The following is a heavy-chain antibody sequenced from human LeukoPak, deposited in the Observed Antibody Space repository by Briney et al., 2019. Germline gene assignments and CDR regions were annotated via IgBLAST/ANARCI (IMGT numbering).Heavy chain of an antibody. J-gene: IGHJ6*02. CDR1: GYSISSGYY. CDR2: IYHSGST. V-gene: IGHV4-38-2*02. Sequence: PSETLSLTCTVSGYSISSGYYWGWIRQPPGKGLEWIGSIYHSGSTYYNPSLKSRVTISVDTSKNQFSLKLSSVTAADTAVYYCARASHRSHDTIYGMDVWGQGTTVIVSS. D-gene: IGHD3-9*01. CDR3: ARASHRSHDTIYGMDV.